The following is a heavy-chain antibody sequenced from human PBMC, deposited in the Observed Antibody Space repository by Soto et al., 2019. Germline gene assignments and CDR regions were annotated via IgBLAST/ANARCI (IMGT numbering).Heavy chain of an antibody. V-gene: IGHV3-53*02. D-gene: IGHD3-22*01. J-gene: IGHJ5*02. CDR1: GFTVSSNY. CDR3: ARSYYYDSSGYYYVSPWFDP. Sequence: EVQLVETGGGLIQPGGSLRLSCAASGFTVSSNYMSWVRQAPGKGLEWVSVIYSGGSTYYADSVKGRFTISRDNSKNTLDRQMNSLRAEDTAVYYCARSYYYDSSGYYYVSPWFDPWGQGTLVTVSS. CDR2: IYSGGST.